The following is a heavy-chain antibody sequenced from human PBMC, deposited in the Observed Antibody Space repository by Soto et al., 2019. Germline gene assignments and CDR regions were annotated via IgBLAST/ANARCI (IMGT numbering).Heavy chain of an antibody. V-gene: IGHV1-18*01. D-gene: IGHD3-22*01. Sequence: ASVKVSCKASGYTFSNYGISWVRQAPGQGLEWMGWISAYNGNTKYAQKLQGRVTMTTDTSTSTAYMELRSLRSEDTAVYYCARGRNSYYDSSGYYPDAFDIWGQGTMVTVSS. J-gene: IGHJ3*02. CDR3: ARGRNSYYDSSGYYPDAFDI. CDR2: ISAYNGNT. CDR1: GYTFSNYG.